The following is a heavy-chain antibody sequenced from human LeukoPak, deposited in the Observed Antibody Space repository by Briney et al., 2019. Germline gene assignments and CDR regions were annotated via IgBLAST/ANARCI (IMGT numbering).Heavy chain of an antibody. CDR3: ARRLVNDADSQVSDD. CDR2: INDSGNT. J-gene: IGHJ4*02. CDR1: SGSFNGYY. V-gene: IGHV4-34*01. D-gene: IGHD6-19*01. Sequence: SETLSLTCAVYSGSFNGYYWSWIRQFPGKGLELIGEINDSGNTNYNPSLKSRVTLSVDTSKNQFSLRLGSVTAADTAVYYCARRLVNDADSQVSDDWGQGILVTVSS.